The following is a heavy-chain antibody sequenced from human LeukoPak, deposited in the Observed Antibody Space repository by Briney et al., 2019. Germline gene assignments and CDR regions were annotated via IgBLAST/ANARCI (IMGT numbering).Heavy chain of an antibody. CDR3: AIEAPHWGYSSSSYYYYMDV. CDR1: RYTFTSYD. D-gene: IGHD6-6*01. CDR2: MNPNSGNT. Sequence: GASVKLSCKAPRYTFTSYDINWVRQATGQGLEWMGWMNPNSGNTGYAQKFQGRVTMTRNTPISTAYMELRSLRSEDTAVYYCAIEAPHWGYSSSSYYYYMDVWGKGTTVTVSS. V-gene: IGHV1-8*01. J-gene: IGHJ6*03.